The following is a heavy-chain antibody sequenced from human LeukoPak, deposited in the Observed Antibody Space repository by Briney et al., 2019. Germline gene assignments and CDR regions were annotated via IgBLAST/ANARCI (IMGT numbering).Heavy chain of an antibody. V-gene: IGHV5-51*01. J-gene: IGHJ3*02. CDR3: ARQYYYDSSGYYYSDAFDI. CDR1: GYSFTSYW. CDR2: IYPGDSDT. Sequence: GESLKISRKGSGYSFTSYWIGWVRQMPGKGLEWMGIIYPGDSDTRYSPSFQGQVTISADKSISTAYLQWSSLKASDTAMYYCARQYYYDSSGYYYSDAFDIWGQGTMVTVSS. D-gene: IGHD3-22*01.